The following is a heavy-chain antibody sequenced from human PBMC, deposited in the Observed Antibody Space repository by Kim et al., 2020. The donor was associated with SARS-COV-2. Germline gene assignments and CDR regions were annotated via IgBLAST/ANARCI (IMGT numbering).Heavy chain of an antibody. D-gene: IGHD3-10*01. CDR2: ISGSGGST. J-gene: IGHJ5*02. Sequence: GGSLRLSCAASGFTFSSYAMSWVRQAPGKGLEWVSAISGSGGSTYYADSVKGRFTISRDNSKNTLYLQMNSLRAEDTAVYYCAKVTGLLYYCSGSYPAADWFDPWGQGTPVTVSS. V-gene: IGHV3-23*01. CDR3: AKVTGLLYYCSGSYPAADWFDP. CDR1: GFTFSSYA.